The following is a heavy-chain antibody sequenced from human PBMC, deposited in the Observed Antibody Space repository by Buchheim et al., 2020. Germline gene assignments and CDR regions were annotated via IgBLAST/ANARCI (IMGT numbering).Heavy chain of an antibody. CDR2: IWYDGSNK. J-gene: IGHJ4*02. CDR1: GFTFSSYG. D-gene: IGHD3-22*01. V-gene: IGHV3-33*01. CDR3: ARDLPYPDYYDSRGIDY. Sequence: QVQLVESGGGVVQPGRSLRLSCAASGFTFSSYGMHWVRQAPGKGLEWVAVIWYDGSNKYYADSVKGRFTISRDNSKNTLYLQMNSLRAEDTAVYYCARDLPYPDYYDSRGIDYWGQGTL.